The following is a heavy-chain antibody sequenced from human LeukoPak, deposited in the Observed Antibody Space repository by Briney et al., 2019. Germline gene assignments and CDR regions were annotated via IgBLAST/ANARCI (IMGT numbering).Heavy chain of an antibody. J-gene: IGHJ3*02. V-gene: IGHV4-59*08. CDR3: ARQSYYYDSSRYYSPDLNDAFDI. Sequence: PSETLSLTCTVSGGSISSYYWSWIRQPPGKGLEWIGYIYYSGSTNYNPSLKSRVTISVDTSKNQFSLKLSSVTAADTAVYYCARQSYYYDSSRYYSPDLNDAFDIWGQGTMVTVSS. CDR2: IYYSGST. D-gene: IGHD3-22*01. CDR1: GGSISSYY.